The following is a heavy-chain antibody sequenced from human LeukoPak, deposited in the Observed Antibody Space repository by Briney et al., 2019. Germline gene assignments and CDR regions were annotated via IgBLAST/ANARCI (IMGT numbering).Heavy chain of an antibody. J-gene: IGHJ4*02. V-gene: IGHV4-4*07. Sequence: SETLSLTCTVSGGSISGYYWTWIRQPGGEGLEWIGRIYTSGSTNYNPSLKSRVTMSIDTSKNQFSLKLTSVTAADTAVYFCARHPFSSPFDYWGQGTLVTVSS. CDR1: GGSISGYY. CDR2: IYTSGST. CDR3: ARHPFSSPFDY.